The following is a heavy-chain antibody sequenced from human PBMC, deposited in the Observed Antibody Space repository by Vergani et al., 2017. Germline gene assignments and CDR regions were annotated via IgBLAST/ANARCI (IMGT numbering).Heavy chain of an antibody. V-gene: IGHV3-49*05. Sequence: VQLVESGGGLVKPGGSLRLSCAASGFTTGDYVMSWFRQAPGKGLEWVGLIRSYMFGDGGTREYAASVKGRFTISRDDSRGTVYLQMDRLESADTAVYYCAGPQGTSAYYYGGFDYWGQGILVTVSS. CDR3: AGPQGTSAYYYGGFDY. CDR1: GFTTGDYV. D-gene: IGHD3-22*01. CDR2: IRSYMFGDGGTR. J-gene: IGHJ4*02.